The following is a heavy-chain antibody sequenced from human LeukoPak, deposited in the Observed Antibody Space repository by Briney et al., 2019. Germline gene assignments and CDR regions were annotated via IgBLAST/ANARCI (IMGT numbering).Heavy chain of an antibody. D-gene: IGHD6-19*01. CDR2: ISGSGGST. J-gene: IGHJ4*02. V-gene: IGHV3-23*01. Sequence: RGSLRLSCAASGFTFSSYAMSWVRQAPGKGLGWVSAISGSGGSTYYADSVKGRFTISRDNSKNTLYLQMNSLRAEDTAVYYCAKDSPIAVAGNFDYWGQGTLVTVSS. CDR1: GFTFSSYA. CDR3: AKDSPIAVAGNFDY.